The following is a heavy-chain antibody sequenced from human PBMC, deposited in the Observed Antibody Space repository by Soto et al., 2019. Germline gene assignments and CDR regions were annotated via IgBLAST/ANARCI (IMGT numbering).Heavy chain of an antibody. D-gene: IGHD3-3*01. CDR2: IRSKAYGGTT. CDR3: NRISTIFGVGDYYYYYMDV. CDR1: GFTFGDYA. J-gene: IGHJ6*03. V-gene: IGHV3-49*03. Sequence: GGSLRLSCTASGFTFGDYAMSWFRQAPGKGLEWVGFIRSKAYGGTTEYAASVKGRFTISRDDSKSIAHLQMDSLKNEGTTVYLCNRISTIFGVGDYYYYYMDVWGKGTTVTVSS.